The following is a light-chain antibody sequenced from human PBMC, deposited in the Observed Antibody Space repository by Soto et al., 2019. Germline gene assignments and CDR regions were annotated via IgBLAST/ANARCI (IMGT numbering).Light chain of an antibody. CDR3: AVWDDSLNGRV. CDR1: SSNIGSNT. CDR2: SNT. V-gene: IGLV1-44*01. Sequence: QSVLTQPPSVSETPGQRVTISCSGSSSNIGSNTVNWYRQLPETAPKLLLYSNTQRPSGVPDRFSGSKSGTSASLAISGLQSEDEADYYCAVWDDSLNGRVFGTGTKVTVL. J-gene: IGLJ1*01.